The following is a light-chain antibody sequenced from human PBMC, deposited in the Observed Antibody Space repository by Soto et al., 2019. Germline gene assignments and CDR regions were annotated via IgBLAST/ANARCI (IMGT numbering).Light chain of an antibody. J-gene: IGLJ1*01. CDR1: SSNFGAGYD. CDR3: QSYDSSLSRYV. V-gene: IGLV1-40*01. Sequence: VLTQPPSVSGAPGQRVTISCTGGSSNFGAGYDVHWYQQLPGTAPKLLIHTNTNRPSGVPDRFSGSKSDTSASLAITGLQAEDEAGYYCQSYDSSLSRYVFGTGTKVTVL. CDR2: TNT.